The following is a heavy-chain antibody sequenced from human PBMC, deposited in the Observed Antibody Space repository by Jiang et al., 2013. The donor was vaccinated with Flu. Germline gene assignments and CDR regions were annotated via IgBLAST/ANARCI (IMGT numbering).Heavy chain of an antibody. CDR3: ARHYPQGYSDSWRLDH. V-gene: IGHV4-59*08. CDR1: GGSISNYH. J-gene: IGHJ4*02. CDR2: LDDTGST. Sequence: GSGLVKPSETLSLICNVSGGSISNYHWSWIRQPPGKGLEWIGYLDDTGSTNYNPSLKSRVTISGDTSKNQFSLRLRSVTAADTAVYFCARHYPQGYSDSWRLDHWGQGTVVTVSS. D-gene: IGHD6-13*01.